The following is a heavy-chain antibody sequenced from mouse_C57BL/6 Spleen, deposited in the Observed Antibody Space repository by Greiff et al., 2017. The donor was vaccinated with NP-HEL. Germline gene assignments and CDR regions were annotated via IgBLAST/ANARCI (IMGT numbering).Heavy chain of an antibody. CDR1: GFTFSDYY. CDR2: ISNGGGST. Sequence: EVKLEESGGGLVQPGGSLKLSCAASGFTFSDYYMYWVRQTPEKRLEWVAYISNGGGSTYYPDTVKGRFTISRDNAKNTLYLQMGRLKSEDTAMYYCARERDFDVWGTGTTVTVSS. CDR3: ARERDFDV. V-gene: IGHV5-12*01. J-gene: IGHJ1*03.